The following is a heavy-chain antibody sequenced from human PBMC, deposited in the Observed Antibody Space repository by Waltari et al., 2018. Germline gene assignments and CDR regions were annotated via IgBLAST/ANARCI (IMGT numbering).Heavy chain of an antibody. Sequence: QVQLVQSGAEVKKPGASVRVSCQASGYTFSDYYISWVRQAPGQGLEWMGWTNPNSGGKIYAQNFQGRVTITRDTSITTAYMDLSRLRSDDTAVYYCARDLSTMTARPGYWGQGTLVTVSS. CDR3: ARDLSTMTARPGY. CDR2: TNPNSGGK. CDR1: GYTFSDYY. D-gene: IGHD6-6*01. J-gene: IGHJ4*02. V-gene: IGHV1-2*02.